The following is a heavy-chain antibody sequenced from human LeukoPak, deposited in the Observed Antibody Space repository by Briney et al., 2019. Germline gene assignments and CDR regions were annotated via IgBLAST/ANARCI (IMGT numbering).Heavy chain of an antibody. Sequence: SETLSLTCTVSGGSISSSSYYWGWIRQPPGKGLEWIGSIYYSGSTYYNPSLKSRVTISVDTSKNQFSLKLSSVTAADTAVYYCARQGSSGYYAQSYYYYYGMDVWGQGTTVTVSS. CDR2: IYYSGST. J-gene: IGHJ6*02. D-gene: IGHD3-22*01. CDR3: ARQGSSGYYAQSYYYYYGMDV. CDR1: GGSISSSSYY. V-gene: IGHV4-39*01.